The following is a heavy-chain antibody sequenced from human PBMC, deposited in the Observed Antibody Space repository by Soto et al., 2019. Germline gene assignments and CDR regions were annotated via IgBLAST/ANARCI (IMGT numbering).Heavy chain of an antibody. Sequence: SETLSLTCTVSGGSISSYYWSWIRQPAGKGLEWIGYIYYSGSTYYNPSLKSRVTISVDTSKNQFSLRLSSVTAAGTAVYYCARYYYDSSGSLVYNWFDPWGQGTLVTVSS. CDR1: GGSISSYY. D-gene: IGHD3-22*01. J-gene: IGHJ5*02. V-gene: IGHV4-59*06. CDR2: IYYSGST. CDR3: ARYYYDSSGSLVYNWFDP.